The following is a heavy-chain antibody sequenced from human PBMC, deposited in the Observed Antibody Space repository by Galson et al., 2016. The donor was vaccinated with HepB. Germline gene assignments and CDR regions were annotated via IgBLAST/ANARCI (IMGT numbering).Heavy chain of an antibody. V-gene: IGHV4-31*03. CDR3: ARESFGYYDSSGYPLDP. CDR1: GDSITSGGYY. D-gene: IGHD3-22*01. CDR2: IYYTGYS. Sequence: TLSLTCTVSGDSITSGGYYWSWIRQHPGRGLEWIGYIYYTGYSHYNPSLKSRVTMSVDMSKNHFSLKLSSVTAADTAVYYCARESFGYYDSSGYPLDPWGQGTLVTVSS. J-gene: IGHJ5*02.